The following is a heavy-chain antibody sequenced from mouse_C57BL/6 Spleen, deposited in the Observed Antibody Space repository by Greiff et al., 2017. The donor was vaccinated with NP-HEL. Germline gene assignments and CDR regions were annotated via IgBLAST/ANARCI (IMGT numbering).Heavy chain of an antibody. Sequence: EVQLQQPGPELVKPGASVKMSCKASGYTFTDYNMHWVKQRHGKSLEWIGDFNPNNGGTTYNQKFKGKATLTVNKSSNTAYMELRSLTSEDAAVYYCARRRVYSWFYDVWGTGTTVTVSS. CDR3: ARRRVYSWFYDV. J-gene: IGHJ1*03. CDR1: GYTFTDYN. CDR2: FNPNNGGT. V-gene: IGHV1-22*01.